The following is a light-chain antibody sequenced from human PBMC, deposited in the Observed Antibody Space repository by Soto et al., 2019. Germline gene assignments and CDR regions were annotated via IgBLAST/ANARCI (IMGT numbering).Light chain of an antibody. Sequence: EIPLTQSPSSLAASVGDRLTLTCRASRNVSIYLNWYQPKPGKGPTLLIHATSNLQIGVPSRFSGSGSGTEFTLTISSLEPEDFGTYYCQQSYKMPSFGQGTRLEI. V-gene: IGKV1-39*01. CDR1: RNVSIY. CDR3: QQSYKMPS. CDR2: ATS. J-gene: IGKJ5*01.